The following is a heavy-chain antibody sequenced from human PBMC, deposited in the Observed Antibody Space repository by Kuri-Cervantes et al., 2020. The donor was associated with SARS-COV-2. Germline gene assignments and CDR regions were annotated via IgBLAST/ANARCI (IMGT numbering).Heavy chain of an antibody. V-gene: IGHV1-69*13. J-gene: IGHJ5*02. Sequence: SVKVSCQASGGTFSSYAISWVRQAPGQGLEWMGGIIPIFGTANYAQKFQGRVTITADESTSTAYMELSSLRSEDTAVDYCARGERYCSSTSCYGGVWGWFDPWGQGTLVTVSS. CDR3: ARGERYCSSTSCYGGVWGWFDP. CDR2: IIPIFGTA. CDR1: GGTFSSYA. D-gene: IGHD2-2*01.